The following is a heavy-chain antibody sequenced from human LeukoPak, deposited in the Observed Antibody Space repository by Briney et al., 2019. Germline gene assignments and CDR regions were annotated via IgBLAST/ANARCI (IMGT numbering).Heavy chain of an antibody. D-gene: IGHD6-19*01. J-gene: IGHJ4*02. CDR1: GGIFSSYA. CDR2: IIPFFGTA. V-gene: IGHV1-69*05. CDR3: ARAYSSGWYVDY. Sequence: GSSVKASCNASGGIFSSYAISWVPQAPGQGLERMVGIIPFFGTANYAQKFQGRVTITTDESTSKAYMEVSSLRSEDTAVYYCARAYSSGWYVDYWGQGTVVTVSS.